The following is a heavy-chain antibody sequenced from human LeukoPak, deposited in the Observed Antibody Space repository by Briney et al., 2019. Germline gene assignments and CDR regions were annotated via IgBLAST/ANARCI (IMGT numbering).Heavy chain of an antibody. J-gene: IGHJ4*02. CDR2: ISPYNGNT. CDR3: ARDRQEIDSSGGDFDY. D-gene: IGHD3-22*01. Sequence: GASVKVSCKPSGYTFTSHGISWVRQAPGQGLEWMGWISPYNGNTNYAQKFQGRVTMTTDTSTSTAYMDLTSLRSDDTAVYYCARDRQEIDSSGGDFDYWGQGTLVTVSS. V-gene: IGHV1-18*01. CDR1: GYTFTSHG.